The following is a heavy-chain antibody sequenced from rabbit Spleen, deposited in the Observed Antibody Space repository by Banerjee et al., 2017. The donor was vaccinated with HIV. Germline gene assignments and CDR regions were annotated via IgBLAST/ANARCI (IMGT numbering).Heavy chain of an antibody. J-gene: IGHJ6*01. CDR3: ARDTGSSFSSYGMDL. CDR2: IYADSSGST. Sequence: QEHLVESGGDLVKPEGSLTLTCTASGFSFSSSYYMCWVRQAPGKGLEYIACIYADSSGSTVYASWAKGRFTISKTSSTTVTLQMTSLTAADTATYFCARDTGSSFSSYGMDLWGPGTLVTVS. D-gene: IGHD8-1*01. V-gene: IGHV1S45*01. CDR1: GFSFSSSYY.